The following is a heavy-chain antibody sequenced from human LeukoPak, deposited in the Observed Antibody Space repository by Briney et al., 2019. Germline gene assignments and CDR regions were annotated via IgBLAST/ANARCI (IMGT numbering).Heavy chain of an antibody. Sequence: GASVKVSCKASGYTFTSYGISWVRQAPGQGLEWMGGIIPIFGTANCAQKFQGRVTITADESTSTAYMELSSLRSEDTAVYYCARSDYDYVWGSYRHIDYWGQGTLVTVSS. CDR2: IIPIFGTA. CDR1: GYTFTSYG. D-gene: IGHD3-16*02. J-gene: IGHJ4*02. CDR3: ARSDYDYVWGSYRHIDY. V-gene: IGHV1-69*13.